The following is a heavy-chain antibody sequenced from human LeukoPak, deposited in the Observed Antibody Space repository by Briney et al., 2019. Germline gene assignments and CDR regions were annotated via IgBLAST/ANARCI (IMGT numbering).Heavy chain of an antibody. CDR3: ARSPSPYSSGWYFDY. J-gene: IGHJ4*02. Sequence: SQTLSLTCAISGDIVSINSAAWNWIRQSPSRGLEWLGRTYQRSKWYNDYAVSVKSRITINPDISKNQFSLQLNSVTPEDTAVCYCARSPSPYSSGWYFDYWGQGTLVTVSS. D-gene: IGHD6-19*01. V-gene: IGHV6-1*01. CDR2: TYQRSKWYN. CDR1: GDIVSINSAA.